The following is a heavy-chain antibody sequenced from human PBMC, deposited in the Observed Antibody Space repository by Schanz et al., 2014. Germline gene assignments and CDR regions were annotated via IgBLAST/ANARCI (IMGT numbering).Heavy chain of an antibody. D-gene: IGHD2-2*01. J-gene: IGHJ4*02. CDR3: AKDSTHIDIVLVPTAIDY. Sequence: EVQLLESGGGLVQPGGSLRLSCAASGFTFSSYAMSWVRQAPGKGLEWVSGISGSGGSTYYADSVKGRFTISRDNSKNTLYLHMNTLRSEDTAVYYCAKDSTHIDIVLVPTAIDYWGQGTLVIVSS. CDR1: GFTFSSYA. CDR2: ISGSGGST. V-gene: IGHV3-23*01.